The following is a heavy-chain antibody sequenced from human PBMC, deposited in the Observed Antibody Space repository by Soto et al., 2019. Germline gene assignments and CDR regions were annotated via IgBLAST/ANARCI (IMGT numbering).Heavy chain of an antibody. CDR2: ISGSGGST. CDR1: GFTFSSYA. D-gene: IGHD4-17*01. CDR3: ANLYGDYAEGHYYYYGMDV. J-gene: IGHJ6*02. Sequence: EVQLLESGGGLVQPGGSLRLSCAASGFTFSSYAMSWVRQAPGKGLEWVSAISGSGGSTYYADSVKGRFTISRDNSKNTLYLQMNSLRAEDTAVYYCANLYGDYAEGHYYYYGMDVWGQGTTVTVSS. V-gene: IGHV3-23*01.